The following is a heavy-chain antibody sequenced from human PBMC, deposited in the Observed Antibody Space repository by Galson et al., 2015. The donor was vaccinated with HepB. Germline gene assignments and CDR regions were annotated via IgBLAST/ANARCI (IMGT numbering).Heavy chain of an antibody. D-gene: IGHD2-8*01. Sequence: SVKVSCKASGYTFTNYLIHWVRQAPRQGLEWMGWINIGNGDTKYSQKFQGRVTITRDTSANTAYMELSSLTSEDTAVYYCARDNGYFDYWGQGTLVTVSS. V-gene: IGHV1-3*04. CDR3: ARDNGYFDY. CDR1: GYTFTNYL. J-gene: IGHJ4*02. CDR2: INIGNGDT.